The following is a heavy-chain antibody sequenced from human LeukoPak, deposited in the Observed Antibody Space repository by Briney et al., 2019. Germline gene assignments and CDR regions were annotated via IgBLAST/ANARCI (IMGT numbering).Heavy chain of an antibody. V-gene: IGHV4-34*01. Sequence: PSETLSLTCAVYGGSFSGYYWSWIRQPPGKGLEWIGEINHSGSTNYNPSLKSRVTISVDTSKNQFSLKLSSVTAADTAVYYCAKHRGIRGEDYWGQGTLVTVSS. CDR1: GGSFSGYY. D-gene: IGHD3-10*01. CDR2: INHSGST. CDR3: AKHRGIRGEDY. J-gene: IGHJ4*02.